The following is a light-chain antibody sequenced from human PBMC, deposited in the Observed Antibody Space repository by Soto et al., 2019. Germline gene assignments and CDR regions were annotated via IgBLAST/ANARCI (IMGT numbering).Light chain of an antibody. CDR2: KAS. CDR1: QGISNY. Sequence: DVQMTQSPSTLSASVGGRVTITCRASQGISNYLAWYQQKPGKAPNLLIYKASSLQSGVPSRFSGSGSGTEFTLTISSLQPDDFATYNCLQYNSYVWTFGQGSKV. J-gene: IGKJ1*01. CDR3: LQYNSYVWT. V-gene: IGKV1-5*03.